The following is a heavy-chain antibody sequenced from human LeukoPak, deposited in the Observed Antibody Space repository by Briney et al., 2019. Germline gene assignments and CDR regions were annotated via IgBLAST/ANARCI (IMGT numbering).Heavy chain of an antibody. V-gene: IGHV1-69*13. CDR1: GGTFSSYA. D-gene: IGHD5-18*01. J-gene: IGHJ4*02. Sequence: SVKVSCRASGGTFSSYAISWVRQAPGQGLEWMGGIIPIFGTANYAQKFQGRVTITADESTSTAYMELSSLRSEDTAVYYCARDPGGYSYGYTYWGQGTLVTVSS. CDR2: IIPIFGTA. CDR3: ARDPGGYSYGYTY.